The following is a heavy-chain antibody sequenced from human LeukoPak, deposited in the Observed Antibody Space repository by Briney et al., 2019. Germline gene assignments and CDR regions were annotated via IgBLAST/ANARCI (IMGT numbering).Heavy chain of an antibody. Sequence: ASVKVSCKASGYTFTSYAISWVRQAPGQGLEWMGWISAYNGNTNYAQKLQGRVTMTTDTSTTTAYMELRSLRSDDTAVYYCARGSPAMVYYGMDVWGQGTTVTVSS. D-gene: IGHD5-18*01. J-gene: IGHJ6*02. CDR3: ARGSPAMVYYGMDV. V-gene: IGHV1-18*01. CDR2: ISAYNGNT. CDR1: GYTFTSYA.